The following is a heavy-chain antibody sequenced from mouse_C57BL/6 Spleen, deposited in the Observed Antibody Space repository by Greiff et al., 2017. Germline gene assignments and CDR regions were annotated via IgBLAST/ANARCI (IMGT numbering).Heavy chain of an antibody. Sequence: VKLMESGAELVKPGASVKISCKASGYAFSSYWMNWVKQRPGKGLEWIGQLYPGDGDTNYNGKFKGKATLTADKSSSTAYMQLSSLTSEDSAVYFCARWLLHAMDYWGQGTSVTVSS. CDR2: LYPGDGDT. D-gene: IGHD2-3*01. V-gene: IGHV1-80*01. CDR1: GYAFSSYW. J-gene: IGHJ4*01. CDR3: ARWLLHAMDY.